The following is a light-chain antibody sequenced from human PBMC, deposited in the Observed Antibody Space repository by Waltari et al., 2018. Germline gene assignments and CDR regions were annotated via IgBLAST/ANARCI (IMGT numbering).Light chain of an antibody. CDR2: QDS. V-gene: IGLV3-1*01. CDR3: QAWDTSTVV. J-gene: IGLJ3*02. CDR1: NLGSKY. Sequence: SYELTQPSSVSVSPGQTASITCSGYNLGSKYVSWFQQRPGQSPVLVIYQDSERPSGIPERFSGSNAGDTATLTISGTQAIDEAEYFCQAWDTSTVVFGGGTELTVL.